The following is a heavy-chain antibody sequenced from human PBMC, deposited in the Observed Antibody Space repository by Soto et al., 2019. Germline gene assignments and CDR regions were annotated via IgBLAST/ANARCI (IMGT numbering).Heavy chain of an antibody. J-gene: IGHJ3*02. Sequence: GASVKVSCKASGYSFASYGISWVRQAPGQGLEWMGWIIPIFGTANYAQKFQGRVTITADESTSTAYMELSSLRSEDTAVYYCARRYSSSWNAFDIWGQGTVVTVSS. D-gene: IGHD6-13*01. CDR2: IIPIFGTA. CDR1: GYSFASYG. CDR3: ARRYSSSWNAFDI. V-gene: IGHV1-69*13.